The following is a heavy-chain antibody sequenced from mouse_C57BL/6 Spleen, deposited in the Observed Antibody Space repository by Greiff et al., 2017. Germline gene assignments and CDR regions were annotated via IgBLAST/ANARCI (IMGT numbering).Heavy chain of an antibody. V-gene: IGHV1-19*01. CDR3: AGITTVVEDFDY. J-gene: IGHJ2*01. D-gene: IGHD1-1*01. CDR1: GYTFTDYY. CDR2: INPYNGGT. Sequence: EVQLQQSGPVLVKPGASVKMSCKASGYTFTDYYMNWVKQSHGKSLEWIGVINPYNGGTSYNQKFKGKATLTVDKSSSTAYMELNSLTYEDSAVYYCAGITTVVEDFDYWGQGTTLTVSS.